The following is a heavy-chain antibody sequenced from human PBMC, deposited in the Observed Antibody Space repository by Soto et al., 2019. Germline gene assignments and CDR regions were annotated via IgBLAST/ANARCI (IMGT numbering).Heavy chain of an antibody. D-gene: IGHD1-1*01. CDR2: MNLFSGNV. Sequence: QVQLVQSGAELKKPGASVKVSCTTSGFKFSDYNMNWVRQTTGLGLEWLRYMNLFSGNVDYAPGLRGRLILTKNTSVSTAYLELANLRKDDTAVYYCARGSSYKSVGNSDLWGQVTQVTVSS. V-gene: IGHV1-8*01. CDR1: GFKFSDYN. CDR3: ARGSSYKSVGNSDL. J-gene: IGHJ5*02.